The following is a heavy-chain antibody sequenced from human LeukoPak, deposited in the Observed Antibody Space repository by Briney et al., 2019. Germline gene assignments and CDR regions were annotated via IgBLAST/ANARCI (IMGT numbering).Heavy chain of an antibody. CDR3: ATGYSSGWYFYFQH. D-gene: IGHD6-19*01. CDR2: ISSSGGST. Sequence: PGGSLRLSCAASRFTFSSYGMSWVRQAPGKGLEWVSGISSSGGSTYYADSVKGRFTISRDNSKNTLYLQMNSLSAEDTAVYYCATGYSSGWYFYFQHWGQGSLVSVSS. J-gene: IGHJ1*01. V-gene: IGHV3-23*01. CDR1: RFTFSSYG.